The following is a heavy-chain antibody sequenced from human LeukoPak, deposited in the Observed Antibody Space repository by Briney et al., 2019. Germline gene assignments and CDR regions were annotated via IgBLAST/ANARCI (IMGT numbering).Heavy chain of an antibody. CDR2: IYYSGST. Sequence: SETLSLTCTVSGGSVSSGSYYWSWIRQPPGKGLEWIGYIYYSGSTNYNPSLKSRVTISVDTSKNQFSLKLSSVTAADTAVYYCARLGWGSSWYDFGFDYWGQGTLVTVSS. CDR1: GGSVSSGSYY. D-gene: IGHD6-13*01. CDR3: ARLGWGSSWYDFGFDY. V-gene: IGHV4-61*01. J-gene: IGHJ4*02.